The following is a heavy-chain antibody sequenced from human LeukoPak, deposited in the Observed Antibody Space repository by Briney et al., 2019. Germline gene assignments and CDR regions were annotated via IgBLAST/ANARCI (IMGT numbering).Heavy chain of an antibody. D-gene: IGHD3-10*01. CDR2: ISAYNGNT. CDR3: ARGSLRVRGVMREDWFDP. Sequence: ASVKVSCKASGYTFTSYGISWVRQAPGQGLEWMGWISAYNGNTNYAQKLQGRVTMTTDTSTSTAYMELRSLRSDDTAVYYCARGSLRVRGVMREDWFDPWGQGTLVTVSS. V-gene: IGHV1-18*01. CDR1: GYTFTSYG. J-gene: IGHJ5*02.